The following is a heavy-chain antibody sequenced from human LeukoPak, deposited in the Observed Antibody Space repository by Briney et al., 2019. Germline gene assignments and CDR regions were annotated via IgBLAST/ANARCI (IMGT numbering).Heavy chain of an antibody. CDR2: IRQDGREI. D-gene: IGHD1-14*01. Sequence: GGSLRLSCAASEFTFSTYWMSWVRQAPGKGLEWVANIRQDGREIYYVDSVKGRFTISRDNAKNSLYLQMNSLRAEDTAVYYCARDKITGASSFDHWGQGTLVTASS. V-gene: IGHV3-7*04. CDR1: EFTFSTYW. J-gene: IGHJ4*02. CDR3: ARDKITGASSFDH.